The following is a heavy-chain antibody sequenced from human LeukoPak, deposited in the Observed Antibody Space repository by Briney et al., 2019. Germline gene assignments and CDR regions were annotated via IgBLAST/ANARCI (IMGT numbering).Heavy chain of an antibody. V-gene: IGHV3-33*01. CDR2: IWCDGSNK. CDR3: ASGENTYYYDSSGSPTDY. Sequence: GGSLRLSCAASGFTFSSYGMHWVRQAPGKGLEWVAVIWCDGSNKYYADSVKGRFTISRDNSKNTLYLQMNSLRAEDTAVYYCASGENTYYYDSSGSPTDYWGQGTLVTVSS. D-gene: IGHD3-22*01. CDR1: GFTFSSYG. J-gene: IGHJ4*02.